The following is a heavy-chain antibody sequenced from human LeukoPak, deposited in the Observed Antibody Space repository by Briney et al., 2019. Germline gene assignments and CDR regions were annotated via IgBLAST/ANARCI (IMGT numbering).Heavy chain of an antibody. J-gene: IGHJ4*02. Sequence: GGSLRLSCAASGFTFSSYWMSWVRQAPGKGLEWVANIKQDGSEKYYVDSVKGRFTISRDNAKNSLYLQMNSLRAEDTAVYYCARVPLRYFDWLSPGDYFDYWGQGTLVTVSS. D-gene: IGHD3-9*01. CDR1: GFTFSSYW. V-gene: IGHV3-7*01. CDR2: IKQDGSEK. CDR3: ARVPLRYFDWLSPGDYFDY.